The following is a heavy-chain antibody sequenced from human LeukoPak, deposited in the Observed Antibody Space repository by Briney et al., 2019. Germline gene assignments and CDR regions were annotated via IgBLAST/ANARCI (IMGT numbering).Heavy chain of an antibody. CDR1: GFTFSSYS. V-gene: IGHV3-21*03. CDR2: ISSSGSNI. Sequence: PGGSLRLSCAASGFTFSSYSMNWVRQAPGKGLEWVSSISSSGSNIYYADSVKGRFTISRDNAKNSLYLQMNRLRAEDTAVYYCASAFWSGYIDYWGQGTLVTVSS. J-gene: IGHJ4*02. D-gene: IGHD3-3*01. CDR3: ASAFWSGYIDY.